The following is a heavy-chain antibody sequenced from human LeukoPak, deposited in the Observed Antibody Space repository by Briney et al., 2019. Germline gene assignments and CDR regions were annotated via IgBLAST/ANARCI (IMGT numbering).Heavy chain of an antibody. Sequence: GGSLRLSCAGSGFTFSSFWMSWVRQAPGKGPEWVANIKQDGRDKNYVDSVKGRFTISRDNSKNALYLQMNSLRAEDTAVYYCARDHEGVLDNWGHGTLVTVSS. CDR1: GFTFSSFW. J-gene: IGHJ4*01. CDR2: IKQDGRDK. V-gene: IGHV3-7*01. D-gene: IGHD3-10*01. CDR3: ARDHEGVLDN.